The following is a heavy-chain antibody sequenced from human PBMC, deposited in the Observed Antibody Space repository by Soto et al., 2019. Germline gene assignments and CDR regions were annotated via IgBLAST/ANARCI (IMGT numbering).Heavy chain of an antibody. D-gene: IGHD2-15*01. CDR2: ISYDGSNK. CDR1: GFTFSSYG. CDR3: AKEAWVGPRVPYGMDV. Sequence: GGSLRLSCAASGFTFSSYGMHWVRQAPGKGLEWVAVISYDGSNKYYADSVKGRFTISRDNSKNTLYLQMNSLRAEDTAVYYCAKEAWVGPRVPYGMDVWGQGTTVTVSS. V-gene: IGHV3-30*18. J-gene: IGHJ6*02.